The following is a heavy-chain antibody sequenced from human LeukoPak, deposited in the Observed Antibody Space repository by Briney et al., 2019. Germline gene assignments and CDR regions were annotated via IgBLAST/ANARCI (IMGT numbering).Heavy chain of an antibody. D-gene: IGHD5-18*01. J-gene: IGHJ6*03. CDR3: AKDSSYGYYYYMDV. V-gene: IGHV3-23*01. CDR1: GFTFSSYA. CDR2: ISGSGGST. Sequence: PGGSLRLSCAASGFTFSSYAMSWVRQAPGKGLEWGSAISGSGGSTYYADSVKGRFTISRDNSKNTLYLQMNSLRAEDTAVYYCAKDSSYGYYYYMDVWGKGTTVTVSS.